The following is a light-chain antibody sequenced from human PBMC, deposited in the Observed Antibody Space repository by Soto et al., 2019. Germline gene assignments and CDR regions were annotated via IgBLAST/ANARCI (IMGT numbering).Light chain of an antibody. CDR1: QSISSW. CDR2: TVS. Sequence: DIQMTQSPSTLSASVGDRVTITCRASQSISSWLAWYQQKPGKAPKSLIYTVSTLQSGVPSRFSGSGSGTEFSLTISSLQPEDFATYYCQQYYSYPITFGQGTRLEI. V-gene: IGKV1-5*01. CDR3: QQYYSYPIT. J-gene: IGKJ5*01.